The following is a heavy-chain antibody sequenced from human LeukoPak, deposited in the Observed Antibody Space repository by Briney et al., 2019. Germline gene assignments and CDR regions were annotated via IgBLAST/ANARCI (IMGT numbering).Heavy chain of an antibody. Sequence: PSETLSLTCTVSGYSISSCYYWGWIRQAPGKGLGWVGDNYYSGGTNYNPSLKSRGTISVDTSKTQFSLKLSSVPAADPAVYHCARETLAADGTWSGNWFDPWGQGPLVTVSS. D-gene: IGHD6-13*01. CDR3: ARETLAADGTWSGNWFDP. J-gene: IGHJ5*02. CDR1: GYSISSCYY. CDR2: NYYSGGT. V-gene: IGHV4-59*01.